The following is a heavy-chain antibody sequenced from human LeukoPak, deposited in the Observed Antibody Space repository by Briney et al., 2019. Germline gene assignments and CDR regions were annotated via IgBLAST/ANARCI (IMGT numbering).Heavy chain of an antibody. CDR3: TTEGYYDSSGYYILSFYY. Sequence: PGGSLRLSCAASGFTFSNYEMYWVRQAPGKGLEWVSYISTSGNTIYYADSVKGRFTISRDNAKNSLYLQMNSLKTEDTAVYYCTTEGYYDSSGYYILSFYYWGQGTLVTVSS. D-gene: IGHD3-22*01. CDR2: ISTSGNTI. CDR1: GFTFSNYE. J-gene: IGHJ4*02. V-gene: IGHV3-48*03.